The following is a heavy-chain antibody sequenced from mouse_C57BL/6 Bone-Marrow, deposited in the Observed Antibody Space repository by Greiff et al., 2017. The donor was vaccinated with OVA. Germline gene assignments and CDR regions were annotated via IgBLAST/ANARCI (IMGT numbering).Heavy chain of an antibody. CDR2: INYDGSST. V-gene: IGHV5-16*01. Sequence: EVKLMESEGGLVQPGSSMKLSCTASGFTFSDYYMAWVRQVPEKGLEWVANINYDGSSTYYLDSLKSRFIISRDNAKNILYLQMSSLKSEDTATYYCARERPYYGSSYGYFDVWGTGTTVTVSS. J-gene: IGHJ1*03. CDR1: GFTFSDYY. D-gene: IGHD1-1*01. CDR3: ARERPYYGSSYGYFDV.